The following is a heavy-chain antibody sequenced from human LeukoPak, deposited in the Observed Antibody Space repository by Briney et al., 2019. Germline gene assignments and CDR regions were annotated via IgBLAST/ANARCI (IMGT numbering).Heavy chain of an antibody. J-gene: IGHJ4*02. CDR1: GFPFDDYA. V-gene: IGHV3-9*01. CDR3: AKDRLYYDSSGYDFDY. D-gene: IGHD3-22*01. CDR2: ISWNSGSI. Sequence: SLRLSCAASGFPFDDYAMHWVRQAPGKGLEWVSGISWNSGSIGYADSVKGRFTISRDNAKNSLYLQMNSLRAEDTALYYCAKDRLYYDSSGYDFDYWGQGTLVTVSS.